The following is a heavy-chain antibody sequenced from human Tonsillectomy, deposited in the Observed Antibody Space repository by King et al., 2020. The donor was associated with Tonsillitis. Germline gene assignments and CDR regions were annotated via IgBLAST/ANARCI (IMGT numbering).Heavy chain of an antibody. D-gene: IGHD2-15*01. CDR3: ARYEGGVLDP. CDR2: IYYSANTYNPST. Sequence: QLQESGPGLVKPSQTLSLTCIVFGVSISSGDHYWSWVRQHPGKGLDWLGYIYYSANTYNPSTPYNPSLKSRLSISVDTSWNQFSLKLNSVTAAATAVYYCARYEGGVLDPWGQGTLVAVSS. V-gene: IGHV4-31*03. CDR1: GVSISSGDHY. J-gene: IGHJ5*02.